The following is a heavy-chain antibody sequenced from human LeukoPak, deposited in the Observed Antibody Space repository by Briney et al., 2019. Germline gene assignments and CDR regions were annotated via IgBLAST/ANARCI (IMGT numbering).Heavy chain of an antibody. CDR1: GFTFSSYS. CDR2: ISSSSSTI. J-gene: IGHJ4*02. CDR3: ARDLVVAAPLGGDY. V-gene: IGHV3-48*01. Sequence: GGSLRLSCAASGFTFSSYSMNWVRQAPGKGLEWVSYISSSSSTIYYADSVKGRFTISRDNAKNSLYLQMNSLRAEDTAVYYCARDLVVAAPLGGDYWGQGTLVTVSS. D-gene: IGHD2-15*01.